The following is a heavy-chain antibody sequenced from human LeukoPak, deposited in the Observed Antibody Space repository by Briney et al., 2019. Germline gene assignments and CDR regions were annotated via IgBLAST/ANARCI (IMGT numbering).Heavy chain of an antibody. Sequence: SGTLSLTCAVYGGSFSGYYWSWIRQPPGKGLEWIGEINHNRSTNYNPSLTSRVTISLDTSKNQFSLKLSSVTAADTAVYYCARAAAEDYWGQGTLVTVSS. CDR1: GGSFSGYY. D-gene: IGHD6-13*01. CDR2: INHNRST. J-gene: IGHJ4*02. V-gene: IGHV4-34*01. CDR3: ARAAAEDY.